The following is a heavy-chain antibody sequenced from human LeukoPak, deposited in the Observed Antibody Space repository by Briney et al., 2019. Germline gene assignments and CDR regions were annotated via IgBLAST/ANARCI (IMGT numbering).Heavy chain of an antibody. CDR2: IYHSGST. J-gene: IGHJ5*02. CDR1: GGSISSGGYS. D-gene: IGHD3-22*01. Sequence: SETLSLTCAVSGGSISSGGYSWSWIRQPPGKGLEWIGYIYHSGSTYYNPSLKSRVTISVDRSKNQFSLKLSSVTAADTAVYYCARHYYDSSGSAGGWLDPWGQGTLVTVSS. V-gene: IGHV4-30-2*01. CDR3: ARHYYDSSGSAGGWLDP.